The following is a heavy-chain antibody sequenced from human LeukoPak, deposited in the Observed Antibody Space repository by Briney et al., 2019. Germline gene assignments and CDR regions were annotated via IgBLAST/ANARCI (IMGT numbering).Heavy chain of an antibody. J-gene: IGHJ6*02. V-gene: IGHV3-48*01. D-gene: IGHD5-18*01. CDR2: ISSSSSTI. CDR3: ARVVGNEKRGYSYGPTHYYDYYGMDV. CDR1: GFTFSSYS. Sequence: GGSLRLSRAASGFTFSSYSMNWVRQAPGKGLEWVSYISSSSSTIYYADSVKGRFTISRDNAKNSLYLQMNSLRAEDTAVYYCARVVGNEKRGYSYGPTHYYDYYGMDVWGQGTTVTVSS.